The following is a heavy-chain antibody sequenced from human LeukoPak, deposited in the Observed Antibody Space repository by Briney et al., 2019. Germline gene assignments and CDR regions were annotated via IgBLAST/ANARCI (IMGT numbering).Heavy chain of an antibody. D-gene: IGHD3-16*02. CDR3: ATVAYDYVWGSYRGDQ. CDR1: GGTFSSYA. V-gene: IGHV1-69*13. J-gene: IGHJ5*02. Sequence: ASVKVSCKASGGTFSSYAISWVRQAPGQGLEWMGGINPIIDTANYAQRFQGRVTITADESTSTAYMELSSLRSEDTAMYYCATVAYDYVWGSYRGDQWGQGTLVIVSS. CDR2: INPIIDTA.